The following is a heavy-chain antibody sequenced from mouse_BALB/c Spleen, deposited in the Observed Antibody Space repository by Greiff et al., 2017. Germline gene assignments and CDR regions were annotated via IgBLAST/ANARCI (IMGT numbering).Heavy chain of an antibody. J-gene: IGHJ1*01. V-gene: IGHV6-6*02. Sequence: EVKVEESGGGLVQPGGSMKLSCVASGFTFSNYWMNWVRQSPEKGLEWVAEIRLKSNNYATHYAESVKGRFTISRDDSKSSVYLQMNNLRAEDTGIYYCTRRIYYDYDWYFDVWGAGTTVTVSS. CDR2: IRLKSNNYAT. CDR1: GFTFSNYW. CDR3: TRRIYYDYDWYFDV. D-gene: IGHD2-4*01.